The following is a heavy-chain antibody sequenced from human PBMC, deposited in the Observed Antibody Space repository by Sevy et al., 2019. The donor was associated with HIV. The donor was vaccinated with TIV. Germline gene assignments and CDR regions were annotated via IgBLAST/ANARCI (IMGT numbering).Heavy chain of an antibody. CDR1: GFTVSINY. CDR2: IYSDGTT. J-gene: IGHJ4*02. Sequence: GGSLRLSCSASGFTVSINYMTWVRQAPGKGLEWVSVIYSDGTTHHGDSVKGRFTISRDNSENTLYLQMNSLRAEDTAVYYCARVTTGHGYSYGIDYWGQGTLVTVSS. D-gene: IGHD5-18*01. CDR3: ARVTTGHGYSYGIDY. V-gene: IGHV3-66*01.